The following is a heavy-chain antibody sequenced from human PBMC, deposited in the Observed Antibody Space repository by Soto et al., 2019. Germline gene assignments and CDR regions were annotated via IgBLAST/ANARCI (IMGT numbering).Heavy chain of an antibody. CDR3: ARLMALYSGYDLGPVEEYYYYMDV. CDR1: GSLTRSSSYY. D-gene: IGHD5-12*01. J-gene: IGHJ6*03. CDR2: IYYSGST. Sequence: PSETLSITCTVSGSLTRSSSYYWGRIRQPPGKGLEWIGSIYYSGSTYYNPSLKSRVTISVDTSKNQFSLKLSSVTAADTAVYYCARLMALYSGYDLGPVEEYYYYMDVWAKGTTFTVSS. V-gene: IGHV4-39*01.